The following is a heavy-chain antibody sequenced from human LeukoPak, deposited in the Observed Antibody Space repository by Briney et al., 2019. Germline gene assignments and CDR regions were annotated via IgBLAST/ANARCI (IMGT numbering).Heavy chain of an antibody. CDR3: ARVSGYYYVYYYMDV. J-gene: IGHJ6*03. Sequence: ASVKVSCKASGYTFTGYYMHWVRQAPGQGLEWMGWINPNSGGTNYAQKFQGRVTMTRDTSISTAYMELSRLRSDDTAVYYCARVSGYYYVYYYMDVWGKGTTVTVSS. V-gene: IGHV1-2*02. CDR1: GYTFTGYY. CDR2: INPNSGGT. D-gene: IGHD3-22*01.